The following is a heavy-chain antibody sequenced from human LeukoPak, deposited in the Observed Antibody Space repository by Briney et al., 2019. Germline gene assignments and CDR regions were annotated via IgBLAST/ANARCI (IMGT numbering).Heavy chain of an antibody. V-gene: IGHV1-69*04. D-gene: IGHD1-1*01. CDR3: ARDLERTSFPFDP. Sequence: SVKVSCKASGGTFSSYTISWVRQAPGQGLEWMGRIIPILGIANYAQKFQGRVTITADKSTSTAYLELSSLRSEDTAVYYCARDLERTSFPFDPWGQGTLVTVSS. CDR2: IIPILGIA. CDR1: GGTFSSYT. J-gene: IGHJ5*02.